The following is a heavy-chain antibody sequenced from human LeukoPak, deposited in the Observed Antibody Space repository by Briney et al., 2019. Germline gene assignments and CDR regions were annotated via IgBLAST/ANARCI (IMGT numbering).Heavy chain of an antibody. V-gene: IGHV4-31*03. Sequence: SETLSLTCTVSGYSIGDGGYFWSWVRQHPGKGLEWIGYMYYRGATYYNPSLKSRVSISVDASKNLFSLNLSSVTGADTALYYCARAHDSSGYNIFDFWGQGTLVTVSS. J-gene: IGHJ4*02. CDR2: MYYRGAT. CDR3: ARAHDSSGYNIFDF. D-gene: IGHD3-22*01. CDR1: GYSIGDGGYF.